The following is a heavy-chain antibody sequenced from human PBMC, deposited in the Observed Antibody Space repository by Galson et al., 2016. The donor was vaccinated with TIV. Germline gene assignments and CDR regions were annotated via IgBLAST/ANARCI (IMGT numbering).Heavy chain of an antibody. CDR1: VCTFSNYV. V-gene: IGHV3-23*01. CDR3: AKFAILGKIALHFDY. CDR2: ISDTGISR. J-gene: IGHJ4*02. Sequence: SLRLSCAASVCTFSNYVMGWFRQAPGKGLEWVSSISDTGISRYYADSVKDRFTISRDNSRNMLYLQMNSLRAEDTALYFCAKFAILGKIALHFDYWGQGTLLTVSS. D-gene: IGHD2-21*01.